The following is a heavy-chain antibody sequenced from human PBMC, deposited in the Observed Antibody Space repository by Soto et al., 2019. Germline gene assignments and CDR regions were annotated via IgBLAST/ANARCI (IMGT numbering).Heavy chain of an antibody. J-gene: IGHJ4*02. CDR1: GCSINSGDYY. CDR2: IYYSGST. V-gene: IGHV4-30-4*01. D-gene: IGHD1-26*01. Sequence: PSETLSLTCTVSGCSINSGDYYWSWVRQPPGKGLEWIGDIYYSGSTYYNPSLKSRVSISIDTSKSQFSLKLSSVTAADTAVYYWARDKGGGGVGGSFDCWGQGTLVTVSS. CDR3: ARDKGGGGVGGSFDC.